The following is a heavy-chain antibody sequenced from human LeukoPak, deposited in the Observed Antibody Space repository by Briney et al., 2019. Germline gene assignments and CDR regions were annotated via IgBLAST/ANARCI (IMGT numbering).Heavy chain of an antibody. CDR3: ASYYDSSGYFGY. Sequence: SETLSLTCTVSGGSISSYYWGWIRQPPGKGLEWIGSIYHSGSTYYNPSLKSRVTISVDTSKNQFSLKLSSVTAADTAVYYCASYYDSSGYFGYWGQGTLVTVSS. D-gene: IGHD3-22*01. V-gene: IGHV4-38-2*02. J-gene: IGHJ4*02. CDR1: GGSISSYY. CDR2: IYHSGST.